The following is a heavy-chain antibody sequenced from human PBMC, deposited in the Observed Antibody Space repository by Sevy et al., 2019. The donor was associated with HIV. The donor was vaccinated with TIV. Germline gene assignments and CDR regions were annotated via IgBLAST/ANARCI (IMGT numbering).Heavy chain of an antibody. Sequence: GGSLRLSCAAFGFTFSNYGMTWVRQAPGKGLEWVSSVSGSGGKRYNADSVKGRFTISRDNSKNTLYLQMNSLRAEDTAVYYCARRGNYYGDAFDFWGQGIVVTVSS. V-gene: IGHV3-23*01. CDR3: ARRGNYYGDAFDF. D-gene: IGHD3-10*01. J-gene: IGHJ3*01. CDR1: GFTFSNYG. CDR2: VSGSGGKR.